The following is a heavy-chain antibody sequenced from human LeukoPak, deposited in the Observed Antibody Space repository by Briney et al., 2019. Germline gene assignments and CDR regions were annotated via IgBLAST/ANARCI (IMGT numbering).Heavy chain of an antibody. CDR1: GFTFSRNT. Sequence: GGSLRLSCAGSGFTFSRNTMHWVRQAPGKGLEWVAVILYDGSNKYYADSVKGRFTISRDNSKNSLYLQMNSLRAEDTAVYYCAELGITMIGGVWGKGTTVTISS. CDR2: ILYDGSNK. D-gene: IGHD3-10*02. CDR3: AELGITMIGGV. J-gene: IGHJ6*04. V-gene: IGHV3-30*04.